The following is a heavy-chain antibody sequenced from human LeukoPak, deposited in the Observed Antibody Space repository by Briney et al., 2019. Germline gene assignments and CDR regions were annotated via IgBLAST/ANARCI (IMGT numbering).Heavy chain of an antibody. J-gene: IGHJ5*02. CDR2: IYYSGST. Sequence: SETLSLTCTVSGGSISSSSYYWGWIRQPPGKGLEWIGYIYYSGSTKYNPSLKSRVTMSVDTSKNRFSLKLSSVTAADTAVYYCARHRGYCSSTSCSYNWFDPWGQGTLVTVSS. CDR1: GGSISSSSYY. D-gene: IGHD2-2*03. CDR3: ARHRGYCSSTSCSYNWFDP. V-gene: IGHV4-61*05.